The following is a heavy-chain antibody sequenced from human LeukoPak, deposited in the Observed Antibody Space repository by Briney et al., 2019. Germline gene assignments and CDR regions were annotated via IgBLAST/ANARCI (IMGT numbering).Heavy chain of an antibody. Sequence: EASVKVSCKAPGYTFTSYGISWVRQAPGQGLEWMGWISAYNGNTNYAQKLQGRVTMTTDTSTSTAYMELRSLRSDDTAVYYCARTAYCSSTSCYFRWAYYYGMDVWGQGTTVTVSS. CDR1: GYTFTSYG. J-gene: IGHJ6*02. CDR3: ARTAYCSSTSCYFRWAYYYGMDV. CDR2: ISAYNGNT. V-gene: IGHV1-18*01. D-gene: IGHD2-2*01.